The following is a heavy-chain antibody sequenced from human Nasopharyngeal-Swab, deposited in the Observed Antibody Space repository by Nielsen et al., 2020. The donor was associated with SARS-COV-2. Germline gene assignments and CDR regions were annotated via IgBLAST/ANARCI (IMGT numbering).Heavy chain of an antibody. CDR3: ARLLLSKYFDY. Sequence: GESLKISCKGSGYIFSNYCIGWVLQMPGKGLEWVGIIYPGDSDTRYSPSFQGQVTISADKSISTTYLQWSSLKASDTAMYYCARLLLSKYFDYWGQGTLVTVSS. J-gene: IGHJ4*02. CDR1: GYIFSNYC. CDR2: IYPGDSDT. V-gene: IGHV5-51*01.